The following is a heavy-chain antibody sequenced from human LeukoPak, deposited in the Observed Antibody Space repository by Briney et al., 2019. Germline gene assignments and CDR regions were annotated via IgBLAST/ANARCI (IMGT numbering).Heavy chain of an antibody. J-gene: IGHJ4*02. V-gene: IGHV3-7*05. D-gene: IGHD1-26*01. CDR1: GFSFSGHW. CDR2: IKADGSEK. CDR3: AYRNNFEY. Sequence: PGGSLRLSCAASGFSFSGHWMNWVRQPPGKGLEWVANIKADGSEKYYVDSVKGRFTISRDDAKRTVDLQMDNLRAEDTAIYYCAYRNNFEYWGQGALVIVSS.